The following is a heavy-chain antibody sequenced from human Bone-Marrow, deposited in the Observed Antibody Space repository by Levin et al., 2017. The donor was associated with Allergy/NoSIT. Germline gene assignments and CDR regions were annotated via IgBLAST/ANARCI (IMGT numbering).Heavy chain of an antibody. CDR2: INPKSGAT. D-gene: IGHD1-1*01. J-gene: IGHJ4*02. CDR3: TRKNLVGTFDY. V-gene: IGHV1-2*06. CDR1: GYIFTDYY. Sequence: AASVKVSCTASGYIFTDYYMHWVRQAPGQGPEGMGRINPKSGATDYPQRLQGRVTMTRDTSINTVYIELSGLTSDDTAVFFCTRKNLVGTFDYWGRGTLVTVSS.